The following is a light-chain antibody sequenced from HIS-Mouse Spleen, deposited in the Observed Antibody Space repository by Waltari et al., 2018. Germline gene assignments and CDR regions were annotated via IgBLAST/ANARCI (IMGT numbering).Light chain of an antibody. CDR1: SSDVGGYHY. CDR2: EVS. CDR3: SSYAGSNNSLYV. J-gene: IGLJ1*01. V-gene: IGLV2-8*01. Sequence: QSALTQPPSASGSPGQSVTISCTGTSSDVGGYHYVSWYQQPPGKAPKLMIYEVSKRPSGFPDRVSGSKAGNTASRTVSGLQAEDEADYYCSSYAGSNNSLYVFGTGTKVTVL.